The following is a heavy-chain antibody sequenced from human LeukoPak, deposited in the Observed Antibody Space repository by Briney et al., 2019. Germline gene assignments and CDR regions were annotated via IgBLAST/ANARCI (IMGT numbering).Heavy chain of an antibody. J-gene: IGHJ6*02. Sequence: ASVKASCKASGYSFISFDLGWVRQAVGHGLEWMGWMNPNSGNTGYAQKFQGRVTMTRNTAKSTAYMELSSLRSDDTAVYYCARVARYYYGMEVWGQGTTVTVSS. V-gene: IGHV1-8*01. CDR2: MNPNSGNT. CDR1: GYSFISFD. CDR3: ARVARYYYGMEV.